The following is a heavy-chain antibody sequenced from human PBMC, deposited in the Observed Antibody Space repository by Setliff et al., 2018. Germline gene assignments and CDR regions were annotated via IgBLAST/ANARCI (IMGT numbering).Heavy chain of an antibody. V-gene: IGHV4-61*01. CDR1: GGSISSGSYY. CDR2: IYYNGRS. J-gene: IGHJ4*02. Sequence: PSETLSLTCTVSGGSISSGSYYWSWIRQSPGKGLEWIGFIYYNGRSDHNPSFQSRVTISVDTSKNQFSLKLSSVTAADTAVYYCARGRIQLWKYYFDYWGQGTLVTVPQ. D-gene: IGHD5-18*01. CDR3: ARGRIQLWKYYFDY.